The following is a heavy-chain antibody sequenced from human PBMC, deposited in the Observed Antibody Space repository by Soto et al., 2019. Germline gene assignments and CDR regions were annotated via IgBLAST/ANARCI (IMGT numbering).Heavy chain of an antibody. Sequence: SETLSLTCTVSVGSISSGGYYWSWIRQHPGKGLEWIGYIYYSGSTYYNPSLKSRVTISVDTPKNQFSLKLSSVTAADTAVYYCARDSVAVGENYFDYWGQGTLVTVSS. CDR1: VGSISSGGYY. CDR2: IYYSGST. J-gene: IGHJ4*02. D-gene: IGHD3-16*01. V-gene: IGHV4-31*03. CDR3: ARDSVAVGENYFDY.